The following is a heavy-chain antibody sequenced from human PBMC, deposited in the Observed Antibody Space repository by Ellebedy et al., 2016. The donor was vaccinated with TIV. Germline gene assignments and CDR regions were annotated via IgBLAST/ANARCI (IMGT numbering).Heavy chain of an antibody. V-gene: IGHV4-39*01. J-gene: IGHJ2*01. CDR3: ARHLLRDYYGSGSPNYWYSDL. Sequence: GSLRLSXTVSGGSIRSSSYYWGWIRQPPGKGLEWIANIYYSGSTYYNPSLKSRVTISVDTSKNQFSLKLSSLTAADTAVYHCARHLLRDYYGSGSPNYWYSDLWGRGTLVTVSS. CDR2: IYYSGST. CDR1: GGSIRSSSYY. D-gene: IGHD3-10*01.